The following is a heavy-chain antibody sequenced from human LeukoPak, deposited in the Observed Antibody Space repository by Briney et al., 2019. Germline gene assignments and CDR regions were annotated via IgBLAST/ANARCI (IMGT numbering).Heavy chain of an antibody. CDR2: IYYSGST. CDR3: ARAFFGSSWYNY. J-gene: IGHJ4*02. CDR1: GGSISSYY. D-gene: IGHD6-13*01. V-gene: IGHV4-59*01. Sequence: SETLSLTCTVSGGSISSYYWSWIRQPPGKGLEWIGYIYYSGSTNYNPSLKSRVTISVDMSKNQFSLKLSSATAADTAVYYCARAFFGSSWYNYWGQGTLVTVSS.